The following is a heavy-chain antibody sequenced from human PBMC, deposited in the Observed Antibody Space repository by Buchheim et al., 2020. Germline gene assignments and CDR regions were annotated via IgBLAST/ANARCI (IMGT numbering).Heavy chain of an antibody. Sequence: QVQLQQWGAGLLKPSETLSLTCAVYGGSFSGYYWSWIRQPPGKGLEWIGEINHSGSTNYNPSLKSRVTISVDTSKNQFSLKLSSVTAADTAVYYCAGYGSGSYRPRYYYGMDVWAKGP. V-gene: IGHV4-34*01. CDR1: GGSFSGYY. CDR2: INHSGST. CDR3: AGYGSGSYRPRYYYGMDV. J-gene: IGHJ6*02. D-gene: IGHD3-10*01.